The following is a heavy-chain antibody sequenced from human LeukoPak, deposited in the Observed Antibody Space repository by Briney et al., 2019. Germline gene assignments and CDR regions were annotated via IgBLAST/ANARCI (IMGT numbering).Heavy chain of an antibody. Sequence: KPSETLSLTCTVSGCSISGYYWSWIRQPPGKGLEWIGYIYYSGSTNYNPTLKSRLTISIDTSENQFSLKLSSVTAADRVVYYCAREYSSSSGRRAFDIWGQGTMVTVSS. CDR2: IYYSGST. V-gene: IGHV4-59*12. D-gene: IGHD6-6*01. J-gene: IGHJ3*02. CDR3: AREYSSSSGRRAFDI. CDR1: GCSISGYY.